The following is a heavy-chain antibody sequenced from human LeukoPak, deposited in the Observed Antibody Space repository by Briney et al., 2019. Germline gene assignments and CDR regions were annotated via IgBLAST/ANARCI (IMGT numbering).Heavy chain of an antibody. V-gene: IGHV3-23*01. CDR1: GFTFSSYA. CDR3: ARFGLLGYSLTRPDAFDI. D-gene: IGHD3-22*01. CDR2: ISGSGGST. Sequence: PGGSLRLSCAASGFTFSSYAMSWVRQAPGKGLEWVSAISGSGGSTYYADSVKGRFTISRDNSKNTLYLQMNSLRAEDTAVYYCARFGLLGYSLTRPDAFDIWGQGTMVTVSS. J-gene: IGHJ3*02.